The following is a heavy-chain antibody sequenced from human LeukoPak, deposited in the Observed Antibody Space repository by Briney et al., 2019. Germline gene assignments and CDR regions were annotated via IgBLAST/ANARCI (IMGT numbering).Heavy chain of an antibody. D-gene: IGHD3-10*01. CDR3: AKGQYYGDV. V-gene: IGHV3-23*01. CDR1: GFTFSSYA. J-gene: IGHJ6*02. Sequence: PGGFLRLSCAASGFTFSSYAMSWVRQAPGKGLEWVSAISGSGGSPYYADSVKGRFTISRDNPKNTLFLQMNSLRAGDTAVYYWAKGQYYGDVWGQGTTVTVSS. CDR2: ISGSGGSP.